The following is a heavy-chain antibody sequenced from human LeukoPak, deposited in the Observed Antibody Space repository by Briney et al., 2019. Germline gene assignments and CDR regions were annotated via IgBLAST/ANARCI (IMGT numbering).Heavy chain of an antibody. CDR1: GLTFSIYG. J-gene: IGHJ4*02. D-gene: IGHD6-13*01. CDR3: ARGAHRIATTSKIDY. V-gene: IGHV3-30*02. CDR2: IRSDGSNK. Sequence: GGSLRLSCAASGLTFSIYGMHWVRQAPGKGLEWVAFIRSDGSNKYYADAVKGRFTISRDNSKNTLYLQMNSLRVEDTAVYYCARGAHRIATTSKIDYWGQGTLVTVSS.